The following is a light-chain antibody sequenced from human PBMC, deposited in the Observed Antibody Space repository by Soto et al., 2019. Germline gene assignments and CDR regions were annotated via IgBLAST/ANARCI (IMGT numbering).Light chain of an antibody. CDR1: QSISIW. V-gene: IGKV1-5*03. Sequence: DIQMTQSPSTLSASVGDRVTITCRASQSISIWLAWYQQKPGKAPTLLIYKASSLESGVPSRFSSSGSGTEFTLPISSLQPDDFATYYCQQYNSYSSTFGQGTKREIK. J-gene: IGKJ2*01. CDR3: QQYNSYSST. CDR2: KAS.